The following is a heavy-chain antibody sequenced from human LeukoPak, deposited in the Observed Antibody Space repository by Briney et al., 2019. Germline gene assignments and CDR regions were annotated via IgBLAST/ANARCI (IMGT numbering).Heavy chain of an antibody. D-gene: IGHD3-3*01. Sequence: PSETLSLTCTVSGGSISSYYWSWIRQPPGKGLEWIGYIYYSGSTNYNPSLKSRVTISVDTSKNQFSLKLSSVTAANTAVYYCASLRERSYYARGFDYWGQGTLVIVSS. J-gene: IGHJ4*02. CDR2: IYYSGST. CDR3: ASLRERSYYARGFDY. CDR1: GGSISSYY. V-gene: IGHV4-59*08.